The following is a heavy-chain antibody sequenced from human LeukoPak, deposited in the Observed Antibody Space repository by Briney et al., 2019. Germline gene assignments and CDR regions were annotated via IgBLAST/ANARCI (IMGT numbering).Heavy chain of an antibody. Sequence: GGSLRLSCAASGFTFSSYAMHWVRQAPGKGLEWVAVISYDGSRKSHADSVKGRFTISRDNSKNTLYLQMNSLRAEDTAVYYCARVKGDYDILTGYYPPDYWGQGTLVTVSS. CDR3: ARVKGDYDILTGYYPPDY. D-gene: IGHD3-9*01. CDR1: GFTFSSYA. J-gene: IGHJ4*02. V-gene: IGHV3-30-3*01. CDR2: ISYDGSRK.